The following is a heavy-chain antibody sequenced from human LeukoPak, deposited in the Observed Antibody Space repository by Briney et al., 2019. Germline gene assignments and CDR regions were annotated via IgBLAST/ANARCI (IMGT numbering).Heavy chain of an antibody. J-gene: IGHJ6*03. CDR1: GFTFSSYW. Sequence: GGSLRLSCAASGFTFSSYWMSWVRQAPGKGLEWVANINEDGSKKYYVDSVKGRFTISRDNAKNSLYLQMSSLRAEDTAVFYCTRVLSQQLLPGYFYYYMDVWGKGTTVTVSS. CDR3: TRVLSQQLLPGYFYYYMDV. D-gene: IGHD1-26*01. CDR2: INEDGSKK. V-gene: IGHV3-7*01.